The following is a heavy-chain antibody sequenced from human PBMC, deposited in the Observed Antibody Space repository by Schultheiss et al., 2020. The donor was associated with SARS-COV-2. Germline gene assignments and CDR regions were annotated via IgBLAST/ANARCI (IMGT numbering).Heavy chain of an antibody. CDR1: GFTFSNAW. Sequence: GGSLRLSCAASGFTFSNAWMSWVRQAPGKGLEWVSSIGRTPTNLYYADSVKGRFTISRDNSKNTLYLQMNSLTPEDTAVYHCARDLKDGDYAGVFDFWGQGTLVTVSS. CDR3: ARDLKDGDYAGVFDF. J-gene: IGHJ4*02. V-gene: IGHV3-21*01. CDR2: IGRTPTNL. D-gene: IGHD4-17*01.